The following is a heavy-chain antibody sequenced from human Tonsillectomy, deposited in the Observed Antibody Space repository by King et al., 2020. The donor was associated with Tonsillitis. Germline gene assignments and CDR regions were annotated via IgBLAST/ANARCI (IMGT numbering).Heavy chain of an antibody. J-gene: IGHJ5*02. CDR3: ARGGSTLERRPGDP. CDR2: ISSSSDTI. CDR1: GFTFSTYS. Sequence: VQLVESGGGLVQPGGSLRLSCAASGFTFSTYSMNWVRQAPGKGLEWVSYISSSSDTIYYADSVKGRCTISRDNAKNSLYLQMNSLRAEDTAVYYCARGGSTLERRPGDPGGQGTRGT. D-gene: IGHD2-15*01. V-gene: IGHV3-48*04.